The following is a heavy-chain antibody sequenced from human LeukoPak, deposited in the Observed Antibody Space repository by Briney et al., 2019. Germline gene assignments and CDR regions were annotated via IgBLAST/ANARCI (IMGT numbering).Heavy chain of an antibody. CDR3: ARIFAAGDDY. D-gene: IGHD6-13*01. CDR2: ISAYNGNT. Sequence: ASVKVSCKASGYTFTSYGISWVRQAPGQGLEWMGWISAYNGNTNYAQKFQGRVTITADKSTSTAYMELSSLRSEDTAVYYCARIFAAGDDYWGQGTLVTVSS. V-gene: IGHV1-18*01. J-gene: IGHJ4*02. CDR1: GYTFTSYG.